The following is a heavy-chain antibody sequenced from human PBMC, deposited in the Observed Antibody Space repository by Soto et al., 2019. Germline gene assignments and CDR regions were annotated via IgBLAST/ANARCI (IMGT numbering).Heavy chain of an antibody. CDR3: ASLASGSYSFAV. D-gene: IGHD3-10*01. Sequence: GGSLRLSCAASGVIFSTYWMSWVRQTPGKGLEWVANIRQDGREKDYVDSVKGRFTISRDNAQNSLYLQMDSLRADDTAMYYCASLASGSYSFAVWGRGTKVTVSS. CDR2: IRQDGREK. J-gene: IGHJ3*01. V-gene: IGHV3-7*01. CDR1: GVIFSTYW.